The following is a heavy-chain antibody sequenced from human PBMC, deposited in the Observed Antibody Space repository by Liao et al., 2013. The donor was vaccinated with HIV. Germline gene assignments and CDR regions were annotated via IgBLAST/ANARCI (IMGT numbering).Heavy chain of an antibody. J-gene: IGHJ4*02. V-gene: IGHV4-30-4*08. Sequence: QVHLEQWGAGLLKTSETLSLTCTVSGGSVSSGDYYWSWIRQAPGKALEWVGYIYYSGTTFYNSSLKNRVVMSVDTSNNRFSLMLTSVTASDTAVYYCAREVRGIKVAFHYFDHWGQGVLVTVSS. CDR1: GGSVSSGDYY. CDR2: IYYSGTT. CDR3: AREVRGIKVAFHYFDH. D-gene: IGHD3-10*01.